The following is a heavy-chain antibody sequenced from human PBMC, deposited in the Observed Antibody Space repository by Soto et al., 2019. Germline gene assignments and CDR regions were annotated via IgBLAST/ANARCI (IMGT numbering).Heavy chain of an antibody. CDR3: TSRAHDF. Sequence: PSETLSLTCTVSGGSISSGGYYWSWIRQPPGKGLEWIGYIYHTGSTSYNPSLKSRVTISLDTSKNQFSLRLSSVTAADTAVYYCTSRAHDFWGQGTLVTVSS. V-gene: IGHV4-61*08. CDR1: GGSISSGGYY. D-gene: IGHD3-3*01. CDR2: IYHTGST. J-gene: IGHJ4*02.